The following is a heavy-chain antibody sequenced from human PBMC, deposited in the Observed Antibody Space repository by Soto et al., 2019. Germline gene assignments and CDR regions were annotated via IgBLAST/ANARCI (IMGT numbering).Heavy chain of an antibody. CDR3: ARGSWIQLFSPGTAEDLVYYYYGMDV. D-gene: IGHD5-18*01. J-gene: IGHJ6*02. Sequence: ASVKVSCKASGYTFTSYGISWVRQAPGQGLEWMGWISAFLGKANYAQKFQGRVTITADKSTSTAYMELSSLRSEDTAVYYCARGSWIQLFSPGTAEDLVYYYYGMDVWGQGTTVTVSS. CDR1: GYTFTSYG. V-gene: IGHV1-18*01. CDR2: ISAFLGKA.